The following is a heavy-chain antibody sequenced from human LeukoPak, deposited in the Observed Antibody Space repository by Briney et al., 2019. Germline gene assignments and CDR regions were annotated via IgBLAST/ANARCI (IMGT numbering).Heavy chain of an antibody. D-gene: IGHD4-17*01. CDR1: GFTFSSYA. CDR2: ISGSGGST. Sequence: PGGSLRLSCAASGFTFSSYAMSWVRQAPRKGLEWVSAISGSGGSTYYADSVKGRFTISRDNSKNTLYLQMNSLRAEDTAVYYCAKAGYGDYVFDYWGQGTLVTVSS. J-gene: IGHJ4*02. V-gene: IGHV3-23*01. CDR3: AKAGYGDYVFDY.